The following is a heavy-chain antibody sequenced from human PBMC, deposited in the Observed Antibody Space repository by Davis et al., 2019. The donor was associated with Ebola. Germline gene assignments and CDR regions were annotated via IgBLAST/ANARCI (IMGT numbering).Heavy chain of an antibody. V-gene: IGHV3-21*01. J-gene: IGHJ6*02. CDR2: ISSSSSYI. CDR1: GFTFSSYW. D-gene: IGHD5-18*01. Sequence: GGSLRLSCAASGFTFSSYWMNWVRQAPGKGLEWVSSISSSSSYIYYADSVKGRFTISRDNAKNSLYLQMNSLRAEDTAVYYCARDLDTGNYYYYGMDVWGQGTTVTVSS. CDR3: ARDLDTGNYYYYGMDV.